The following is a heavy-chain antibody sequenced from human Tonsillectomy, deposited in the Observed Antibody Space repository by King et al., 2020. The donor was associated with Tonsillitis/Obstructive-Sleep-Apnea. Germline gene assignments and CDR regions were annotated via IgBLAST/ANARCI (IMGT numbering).Heavy chain of an antibody. CDR2: ISYDGSNK. CDR1: GFTFNNYA. J-gene: IGHJ4*02. CDR3: AGGGGDIVVVELDY. Sequence: QLVQSGGGVVQPGRSLRLSCAASGFTFNNYAMHWVRQAPGKGLEWVAVISYDGSNKDYADSVKGRFTISRDNSKNTLYLQMNSLRAEDMAVYYCAGGGGDIVVVELDYWGQGTLVTVSS. D-gene: IGHD2-15*01. V-gene: IGHV3-30*04.